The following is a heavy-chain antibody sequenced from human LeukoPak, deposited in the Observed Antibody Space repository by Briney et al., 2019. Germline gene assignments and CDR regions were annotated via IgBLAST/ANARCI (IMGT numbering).Heavy chain of an antibody. J-gene: IGHJ4*02. Sequence: GASVKVSCKASGYTFTSYAMHWVRQAPGQSLEWMGWINAGNGNTKYSQEFQGRVTISRDTSASTAYMELSSLRSEDTATYYCARGLYSSNYYDYWGQGTLVTVSS. V-gene: IGHV1-3*01. CDR1: GYTFTSYA. CDR2: INAGNGNT. CDR3: ARGLYSSNYYDY. D-gene: IGHD6-13*01.